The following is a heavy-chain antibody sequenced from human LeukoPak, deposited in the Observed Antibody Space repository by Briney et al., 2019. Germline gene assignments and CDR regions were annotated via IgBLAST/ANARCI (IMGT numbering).Heavy chain of an antibody. CDR1: GFTFSSYA. CDR2: ISGSGGST. CDR3: AKGGLYSYDPQPYDY. D-gene: IGHD5-18*01. Sequence: GGSLRFSCAASGFTFSSYARSWVRQAPGKGLEWVSAISGSGGSTYYADSVKGRFTISRDNSKNTLYLQMNSLRAEDTAVYYCAKGGLYSYDPQPYDYWGQGTLVTVSS. J-gene: IGHJ4*02. V-gene: IGHV3-23*01.